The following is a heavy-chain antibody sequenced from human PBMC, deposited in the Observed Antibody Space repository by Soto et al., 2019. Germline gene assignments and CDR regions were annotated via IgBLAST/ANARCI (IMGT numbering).Heavy chain of an antibody. CDR2: ISYDGSNK. CDR1: GFTFSSYG. CDR3: AKGMYSSGWIFDY. J-gene: IGHJ4*02. V-gene: IGHV3-30*18. D-gene: IGHD6-19*01. Sequence: QVPLVESGGGVVQPGRSLRLSCAASGFTFSSYGMHWVRQAPGKGLEWVAVISYDGSNKYYADSVKGRFTISRDNSKNTLYLQMNSLRAEDTAVYYCAKGMYSSGWIFDYWGQGTLVTVSS.